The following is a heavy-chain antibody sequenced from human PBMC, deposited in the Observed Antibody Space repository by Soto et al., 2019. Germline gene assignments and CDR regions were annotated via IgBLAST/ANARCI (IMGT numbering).Heavy chain of an antibody. V-gene: IGHV4-59*12. CDR2: IYYTGST. CDR3: AREDDRLTGYIDY. J-gene: IGHJ4*02. Sequence: TLSLTCTVSGGSIRSYYWTWIRQPPGKGLELIGCIYYTGSTNYNPSLKSRVTISLDTSKNQVSLRLRSVTAADTAVYYCAREDDRLTGYIDYWGRGTMGTVSS. D-gene: IGHD3-9*01. CDR1: GGSIRSYY.